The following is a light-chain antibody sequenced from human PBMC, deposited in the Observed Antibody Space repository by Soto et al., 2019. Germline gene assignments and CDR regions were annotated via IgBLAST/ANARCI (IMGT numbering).Light chain of an antibody. CDR2: AAS. CDR3: QNYNSAPLT. V-gene: IGKV1-27*01. J-gene: IGKJ4*01. Sequence: DIQMTQSPSTLSASVGDRVTITCRASQTISSWLAWYQQKPGKVPKLLIYAASTLQSGVPSRFSGGGSGADFTLTISSLQPEDVATYYCQNYNSAPLTFGGGTMVDIK. CDR1: QTISSW.